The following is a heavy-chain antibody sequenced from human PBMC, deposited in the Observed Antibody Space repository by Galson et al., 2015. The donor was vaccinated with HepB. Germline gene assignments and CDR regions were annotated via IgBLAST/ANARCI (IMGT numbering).Heavy chain of an antibody. D-gene: IGHD6-19*01. J-gene: IGHJ1*01. CDR1: GFTFSSYS. Sequence: SLRLSCAASGFTFSSYSMNWVRQAPGKGLEWVSYISSSSSTIYYADSVKGRFTISRDNAKNSLYLQMNSLRAEDTAVYYCAREKWTVAGTPSDFQHWGQGTLVTVSS. V-gene: IGHV3-48*04. CDR3: AREKWTVAGTPSDFQH. CDR2: ISSSSSTI.